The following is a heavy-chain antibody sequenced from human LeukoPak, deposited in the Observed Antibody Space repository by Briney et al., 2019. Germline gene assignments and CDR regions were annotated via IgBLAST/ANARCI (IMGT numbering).Heavy chain of an antibody. J-gene: IGHJ4*02. D-gene: IGHD1-26*01. CDR1: GYTFTSYA. CDR3: ARSLGMGATLDY. V-gene: IGHV1-3*03. CDR2: INAGNGNT. Sequence: ASVKVSCKASGYTFTSYAMHWVRQAPGQRLEWMGWINAGNGNTRYSQEFKGRVTITRDTSASTVYMELGSLRSEDMAVYFCARSLGMGATLDYWGRGTLVTVSS.